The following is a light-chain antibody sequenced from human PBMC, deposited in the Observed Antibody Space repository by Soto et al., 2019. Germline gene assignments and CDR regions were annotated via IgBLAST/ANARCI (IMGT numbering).Light chain of an antibody. CDR1: QSISTY. Sequence: DIQMTQSPSTLSASVGDRVTITCRASQSISTYLAWYQQKPGKAPTLLIYHASNLESGVPSRFSGSGSGTEFTLTISSLQPDDFATYYCQQYNRYSYTFGQGTKLEIK. CDR2: HAS. CDR3: QQYNRYSYT. J-gene: IGKJ2*01. V-gene: IGKV1-5*01.